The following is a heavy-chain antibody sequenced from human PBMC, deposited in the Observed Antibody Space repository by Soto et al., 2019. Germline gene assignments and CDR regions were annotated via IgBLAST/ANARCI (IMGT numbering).Heavy chain of an antibody. J-gene: IGHJ5*02. CDR2: INPNTGGT. CDR3: ARVASWAARDWFVP. V-gene: IGHV1-2*02. Sequence: QVQLEQSGAEVKKPGASVKVSCTASGYTFTGYFIHWVRDVPGQGLEYLGWINPNTGGTDYAQKFQGRVTMTRDTSISTVFMDLKRLTSADTAVYYCARVASWAARDWFVPWGQGTLVTVSS. CDR1: GYTFTGYF. D-gene: IGHD2-15*01.